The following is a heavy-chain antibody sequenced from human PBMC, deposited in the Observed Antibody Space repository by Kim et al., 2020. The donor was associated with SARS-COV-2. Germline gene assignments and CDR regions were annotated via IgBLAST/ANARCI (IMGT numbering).Heavy chain of an antibody. CDR1: GFTFGDYG. J-gene: IGHJ4*02. V-gene: IGHV3-43*02. Sequence: GGSLRLSCAASGFTFGDYGMHWVRHTPGKGLAWVSLISGDGGRTYYADSVKGRFTISRDNSKISLYLQMNSLRIDDSALYYCAKDKPGLGTYWGQGTLVTVS. CDR3: AKDKPGLGTY. D-gene: IGHD2-8*02. CDR2: ISGDGGRT.